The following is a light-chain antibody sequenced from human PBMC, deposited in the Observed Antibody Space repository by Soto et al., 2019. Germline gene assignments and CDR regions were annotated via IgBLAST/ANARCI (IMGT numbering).Light chain of an antibody. CDR1: QSISNH. J-gene: IGKJ2*01. Sequence: DLQVTQSPSSLSASAGDRVTITCRASQSISNHLNWYQQKPGKAPKLLIHAASSLQSGVPSRFSGSGSGTDFTLTITSLQPEDFATYYCQQSYIMSEGYTFGQGTKVDIK. CDR3: QQSYIMSEGYT. V-gene: IGKV1-39*01. CDR2: AAS.